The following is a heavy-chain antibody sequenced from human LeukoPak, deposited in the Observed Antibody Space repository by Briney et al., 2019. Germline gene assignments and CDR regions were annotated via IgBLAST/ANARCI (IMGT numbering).Heavy chain of an antibody. D-gene: IGHD6-13*01. CDR2: IIPILGIA. Sequence: ASVKVSCKASGGTFSSYAISWVRQAPGQGLEWMGRIIPILGIANYAQKFQGRVTITADKSTSTAYMELSSLRSEDTAVYYCARGSSSWSNAFDIWGQGTMVTVSS. CDR3: ARGSSSWSNAFDI. J-gene: IGHJ3*02. CDR1: GGTFSSYA. V-gene: IGHV1-69*04.